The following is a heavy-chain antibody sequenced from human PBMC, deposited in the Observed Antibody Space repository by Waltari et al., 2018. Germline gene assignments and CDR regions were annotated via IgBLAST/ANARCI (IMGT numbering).Heavy chain of an antibody. D-gene: IGHD3-22*01. CDR1: GYTFTGYY. V-gene: IGHV1-2*02. CDR3: AMVGQIAYYYGMDV. J-gene: IGHJ6*02. CDR2: INPNRGGT. Sequence: QVQLVQSGAEVKKPGASVKVSCKASGYTFTGYYMHWVRQAPGQGLEWIGWINPNRGGTNYAQKFQGRVTMTRDTSISTADMELSRLRSDDTAVYYCAMVGQIAYYYGMDVWGQGTTVTVSS.